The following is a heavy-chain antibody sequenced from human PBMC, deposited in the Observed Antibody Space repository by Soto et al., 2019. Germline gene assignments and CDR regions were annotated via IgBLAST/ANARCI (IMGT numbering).Heavy chain of an antibody. Sequence: LSLTCVGSGDTVSSNSVAWNWVRQSPSRGLEWLGRTYYRSRWYSDYAVSVRSRIDINADTSKNQVSLQLNSVTPEDTAVYYCARSEEDSDYYYYGMDVWGQGTTVTVSS. CDR1: GDTVSSNSVA. CDR2: TYYRSRWYS. CDR3: ARSEEDSDYYYYGMDV. J-gene: IGHJ6*02. D-gene: IGHD2-15*01. V-gene: IGHV6-1*01.